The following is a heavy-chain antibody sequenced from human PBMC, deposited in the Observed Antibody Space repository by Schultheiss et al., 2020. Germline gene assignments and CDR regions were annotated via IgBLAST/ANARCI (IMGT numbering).Heavy chain of an antibody. Sequence: SETLSLTCSVSGVSISSSTYYWGWIRQPPGKGLEWIGSVYYDGSTYYNPSLKSRVTISADTSKNQFSLRLNSVTAADTAVYYCAGGVDATSEDAFDIWGQGTMVTVSS. CDR2: VYYDGST. V-gene: IGHV4-39*07. D-gene: IGHD1/OR15-1a*01. CDR1: GVSISSSTYY. CDR3: AGGVDATSEDAFDI. J-gene: IGHJ3*02.